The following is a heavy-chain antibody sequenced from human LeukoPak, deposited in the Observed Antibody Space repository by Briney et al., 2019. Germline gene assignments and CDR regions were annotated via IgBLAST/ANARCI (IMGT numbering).Heavy chain of an antibody. J-gene: IGHJ4*02. Sequence: PGGSLRLSCAASGFTFSSYAMHWVRQAPGKGLEWVAVISYDGSNKYYADSVKGRFTISRDNSKNTLYLQMNSLRAEDTAVYYCARGTYYDYVWGSYRYLPYFDYWGQGTLVTVSS. CDR1: GFTFSSYA. D-gene: IGHD3-16*02. CDR3: ARGTYYDYVWGSYRYLPYFDY. V-gene: IGHV3-30*04. CDR2: ISYDGSNK.